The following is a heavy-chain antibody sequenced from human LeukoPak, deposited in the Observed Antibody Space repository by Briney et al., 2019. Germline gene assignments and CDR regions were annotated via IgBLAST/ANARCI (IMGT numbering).Heavy chain of an antibody. J-gene: IGHJ4*02. CDR1: GFTFSSYG. V-gene: IGHV3-30*18. Sequence: GRSLRLSCAASGFTFSSYGMHWVRQAPGKGLEWVAVISYDGSNKYYADSVKGRFTISRDNSKNTLYLQMNSLRAEDTAVYYCAKGGDIVVVPATLDYWGQGTLVTVSS. D-gene: IGHD2-2*01. CDR2: ISYDGSNK. CDR3: AKGGDIVVVPATLDY.